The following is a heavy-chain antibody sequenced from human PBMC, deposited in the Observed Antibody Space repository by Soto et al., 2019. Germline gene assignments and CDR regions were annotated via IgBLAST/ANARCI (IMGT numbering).Heavy chain of an antibody. CDR1: GDSINNRSYY. CDR2: IYYSGST. CDR3: ARKRTSVVTPAYFDS. V-gene: IGHV4-39*01. Sequence: SETLSLTCTVTGDSINNRSYYWGWIRQPPGKGLEWIGSIYYSGSTYNNPSLKSRVSMSVDTSKNQFSLTLRSVTAADTALYYCARKRTSVVTPAYFDSWGQALLVTLSS. D-gene: IGHD2-21*02. J-gene: IGHJ4*02.